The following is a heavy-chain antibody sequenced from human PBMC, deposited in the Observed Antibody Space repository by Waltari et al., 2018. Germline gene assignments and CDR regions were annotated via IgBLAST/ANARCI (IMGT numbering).Heavy chain of an antibody. CDR3: ARSPYGDWFDP. CDR1: GFTVSSNY. Sequence: EVQLVESGGGLVQPGGSLRLSCAASGFTVSSNYMSWVRPAPGKGLEWVSVIYSGGSTYYADSVKGRFTISRHNSKNTLYLQMNSLRAEDTAVYYCARSPYGDWFDPWGQGTLVTVSS. D-gene: IGHD4-17*01. V-gene: IGHV3-53*04. CDR2: IYSGGST. J-gene: IGHJ5*02.